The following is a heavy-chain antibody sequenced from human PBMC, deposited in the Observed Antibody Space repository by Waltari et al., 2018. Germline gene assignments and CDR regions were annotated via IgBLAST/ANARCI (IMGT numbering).Heavy chain of an antibody. CDR1: GFTFDDYA. Sequence: EVQLVESGGGLVQPGRSLRLSCAASGFTFDDYAMHWVRQAPGKGLEWVSGISWNSGSIGDADSVKGRFTISRDNAKNSLYLQMNSLRAEDTALYYCAKDRDCSSTSCYGDLGLSFDYWGQGTLVTVSS. J-gene: IGHJ4*02. D-gene: IGHD2-2*01. CDR2: ISWNSGSI. V-gene: IGHV3-9*01. CDR3: AKDRDCSSTSCYGDLGLSFDY.